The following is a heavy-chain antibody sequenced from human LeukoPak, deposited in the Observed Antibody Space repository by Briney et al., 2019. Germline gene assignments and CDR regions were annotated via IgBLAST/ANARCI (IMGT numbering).Heavy chain of an antibody. J-gene: IGHJ4*02. V-gene: IGHV3-21*01. CDR2: ISSSSSYI. D-gene: IGHD6-13*01. CDR3: ARGVGIAAASSLDY. Sequence: GGSLRLSCAASGFTFSSYSMNWVRQAPGKGLEWVSSISSSSSYIYYADSVKGRFTISRDNAKNSLYLQMNSLRAEDTAVYYCARGVGIAAASSLDYWGQGTLVTVSS. CDR1: GFTFSSYS.